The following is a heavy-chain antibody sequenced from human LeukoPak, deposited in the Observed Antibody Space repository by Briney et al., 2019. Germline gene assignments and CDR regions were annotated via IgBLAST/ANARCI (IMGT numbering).Heavy chain of an antibody. Sequence: GGSLRLSCSASGFTFTNYAIHWVRQAPGKGLEWVTVAWYDGSNKYYGGSVKGRFTISRDNSKNMVYLQMNSLRAEDTAVYYCARARYGSGSLNFDYWGQGTLVTVSS. CDR3: ARARYGSGSLNFDY. D-gene: IGHD3-10*01. J-gene: IGHJ4*02. V-gene: IGHV3-33*01. CDR2: AWYDGSNK. CDR1: GFTFTNYA.